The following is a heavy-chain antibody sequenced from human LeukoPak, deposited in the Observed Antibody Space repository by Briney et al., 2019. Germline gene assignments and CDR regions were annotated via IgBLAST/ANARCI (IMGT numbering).Heavy chain of an antibody. J-gene: IGHJ4*02. D-gene: IGHD6-19*01. CDR1: GDSVSSKNGA. Sequence: SQTLSLTCAISGDSVSSKNGAWNWIRQSPSRGLEWLGRTYYRSKWYSDCAGSVQGRITISPDTSKNQFSLQLYSVTPEDAAVYYCARGCTSGWPDYFDYWGQGSVVTVSS. CDR2: TYYRSKWYS. CDR3: ARGCTSGWPDYFDY. V-gene: IGHV6-1*01.